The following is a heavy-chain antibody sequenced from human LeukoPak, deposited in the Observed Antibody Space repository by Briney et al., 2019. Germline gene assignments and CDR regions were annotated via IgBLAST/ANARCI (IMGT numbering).Heavy chain of an antibody. Sequence: TGGSLRLSCAASGFTVSSNYMSWVRQAPGKGPEWVSVIYSGGSTYYADSVKGRFTISRDNSKNTLYLQMNSLRAEDTAVYYCARAVGSANDYWGQGTLVTVSS. CDR2: IYSGGST. V-gene: IGHV3-53*01. CDR3: ARAVGSANDY. D-gene: IGHD3-10*01. J-gene: IGHJ4*02. CDR1: GFTVSSNY.